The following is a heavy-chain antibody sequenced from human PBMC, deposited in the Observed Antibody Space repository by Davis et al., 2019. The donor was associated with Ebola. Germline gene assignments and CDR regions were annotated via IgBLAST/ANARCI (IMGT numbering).Heavy chain of an antibody. Sequence: ASVKVSCKASGYTFTSYYMHWVRQAPGQGLEWMGIINPSGCSTSYAQKFQGRVTMTRDTSTSTVYMELSSLRSEDTAVYYCAREDIVVVTATYYYYYGMDVWGQGTTVTVSS. CDR1: GYTFTSYY. J-gene: IGHJ6*02. CDR3: AREDIVVVTATYYYYYGMDV. V-gene: IGHV1-46*03. D-gene: IGHD2-21*02. CDR2: INPSGCST.